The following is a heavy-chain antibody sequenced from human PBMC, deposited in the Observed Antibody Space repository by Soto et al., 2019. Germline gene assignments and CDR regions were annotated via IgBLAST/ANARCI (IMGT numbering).Heavy chain of an antibody. J-gene: IGHJ5*02. Sequence: SETLSLTCTVSNGSINRYYWSWIRQPAGKGLGWIGLVYTTGYANYNPSLKNRVTMSVDTSKNQFSLKLSSLTAADTAVYYCARGGGIGAHNWFDPWGQGTLVTVSS. CDR3: ARGGGIGAHNWFDP. CDR2: VYTTGYA. CDR1: NGSINRYY. D-gene: IGHD3-10*01. V-gene: IGHV4-4*07.